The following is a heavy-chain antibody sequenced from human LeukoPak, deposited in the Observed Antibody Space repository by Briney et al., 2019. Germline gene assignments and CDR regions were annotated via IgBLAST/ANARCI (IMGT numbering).Heavy chain of an antibody. CDR3: ARDGTWGTFDY. CDR1: GGSISSSSYY. CDR2: IYYSGST. J-gene: IGHJ4*02. D-gene: IGHD3-16*01. Sequence: SETLSLTCTVSGGSISSSSYYWGWIRQPPGKGLEWIGSIYYSGSTYYNPSLKSRVTISVDTSKNQFSLKLSSVTAADTAVYYCARDGTWGTFDYWGQGTLVTVSS. V-gene: IGHV4-39*02.